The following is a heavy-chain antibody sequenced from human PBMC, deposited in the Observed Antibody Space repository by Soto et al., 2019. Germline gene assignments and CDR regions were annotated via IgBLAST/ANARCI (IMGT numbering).Heavy chain of an antibody. V-gene: IGHV1-46*01. CDR1: GYTFTSYY. Sequence: QVQLVQSGAEVKKPGASVKVSCKASGYTFTSYYMHWVRQAPGQGLEWMGIINPSGGSTSYAQKFQCRVTMTRDTSTSTVYMELSSLRSEDTAVYYCARAPMIVVVITMPFDYWGQGTLVTVSS. D-gene: IGHD3-22*01. CDR3: ARAPMIVVVITMPFDY. CDR2: INPSGGST. J-gene: IGHJ4*02.